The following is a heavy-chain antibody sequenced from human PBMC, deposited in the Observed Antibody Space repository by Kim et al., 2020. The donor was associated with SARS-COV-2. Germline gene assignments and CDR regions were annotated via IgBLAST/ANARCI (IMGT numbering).Heavy chain of an antibody. Sequence: SGPTLVKPTQTLTLTCTFSGFSLSTSGVGVGWIRQPPGKALEWLALIYWDDDKRYSPSLKSRLTITKDTSKNQVVLTMTNMDPVDTATYYCAHSEYSIAVAAKAFDYWGQGTLVTVTS. V-gene: IGHV2-5*02. CDR3: AHSEYSIAVAAKAFDY. J-gene: IGHJ4*02. D-gene: IGHD6-19*01. CDR2: IYWDDDK. CDR1: GFSLSTSGVG.